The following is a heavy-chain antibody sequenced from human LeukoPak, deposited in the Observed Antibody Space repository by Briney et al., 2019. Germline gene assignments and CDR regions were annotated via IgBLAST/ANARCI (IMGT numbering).Heavy chain of an antibody. Sequence: GGSLRLSCAASGFAFSTYAMSWVRQAPGKGLEWVSGISGSGGSAYYADSVKGRFTISRDNSKTTLFLQMNSLRAEDTAIYYCAKVSVPTAIWWFDPWGQGTLVTVSS. CDR3: AKVSVPTAIWWFDP. J-gene: IGHJ5*02. D-gene: IGHD2-2*01. CDR2: ISGSGGSA. CDR1: GFAFSTYA. V-gene: IGHV3-23*01.